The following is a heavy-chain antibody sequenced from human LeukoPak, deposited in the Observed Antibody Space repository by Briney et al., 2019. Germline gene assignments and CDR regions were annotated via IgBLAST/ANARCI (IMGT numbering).Heavy chain of an antibody. CDR1: GYTFTGYY. Sequence: GASVKGSCKASGYTFTGYYMHWVRQAPGQGLEWMGWINPNSGGTNYAQKFQGWVTMTRDTSISTAYMELSRLRSDDTAVYYCAREYNGSGSYSYGMDVWGQGTTVTVSS. CDR3: AREYNGSGSYSYGMDV. J-gene: IGHJ6*02. CDR2: INPNSGGT. D-gene: IGHD3-10*01. V-gene: IGHV1-2*04.